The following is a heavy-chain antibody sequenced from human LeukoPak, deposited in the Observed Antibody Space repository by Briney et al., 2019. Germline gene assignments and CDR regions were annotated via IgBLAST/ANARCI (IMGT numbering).Heavy chain of an antibody. V-gene: IGHV3-33*01. CDR1: GFTFSSYG. CDR3: ARSRLRFLEWLGPFMDV. D-gene: IGHD3-3*01. Sequence: GGSLRLSCAASGFTFSSYGMHWVRQAPGKGLEWVSVIWYDGSNKYYADSVKGRFTISRDNSKNTLYLQMNSLRAEDTAVYYCARSRLRFLEWLGPFMDVWGQGTTVTVSS. J-gene: IGHJ6*02. CDR2: IWYDGSNK.